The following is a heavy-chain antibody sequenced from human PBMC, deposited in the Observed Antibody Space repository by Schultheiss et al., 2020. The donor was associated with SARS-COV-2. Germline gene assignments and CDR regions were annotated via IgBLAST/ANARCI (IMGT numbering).Heavy chain of an antibody. CDR3: ARGGTGYYDFWSGREPVGNWFDP. Sequence: ASVKVSFKASGYTFTSYYMHWVRQAPGQGLEWMGIINPSGGSTSYAQKFQGRVTMSRDTSTSTVYMELSSLRSEDTAVYYCARGGTGYYDFWSGREPVGNWFDPWGQGTLVTVSS. J-gene: IGHJ5*02. CDR1: GYTFTSYY. V-gene: IGHV1-46*01. D-gene: IGHD3-3*01. CDR2: INPSGGST.